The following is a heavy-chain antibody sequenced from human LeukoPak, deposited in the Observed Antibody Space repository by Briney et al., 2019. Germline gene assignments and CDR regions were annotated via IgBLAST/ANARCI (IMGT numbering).Heavy chain of an antibody. Sequence: ASVKVSCKASGYTFTDYYMHWVRQAPGQGLEWMGWINPDSGGTRYSQKFQGRVTMTRDTSINTVYMELSRLRSDDTAVYYCARDPILAVWGSYLDYWGQGTLVTVSS. CDR2: INPDSGGT. D-gene: IGHD3-16*01. V-gene: IGHV1-2*02. CDR3: ARDPILAVWGSYLDY. CDR1: GYTFTDYY. J-gene: IGHJ4*02.